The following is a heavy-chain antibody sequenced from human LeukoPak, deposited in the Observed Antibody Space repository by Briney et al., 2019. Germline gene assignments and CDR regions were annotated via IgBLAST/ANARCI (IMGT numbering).Heavy chain of an antibody. J-gene: IGHJ6*02. CDR1: GYTFTGYY. D-gene: IGHD4-17*01. Sequence: ASVKVSCKASGYTFTGYYMHWVRQAPGQGLEWMGWINPNSGGTNYAQKFQGWVTMTRDTSISTAYTELSRLRSDDTAVYYCARGRATVTTLSGMDVWGQGTTVTVSS. CDR3: ARGRATVTTLSGMDV. CDR2: INPNSGGT. V-gene: IGHV1-2*04.